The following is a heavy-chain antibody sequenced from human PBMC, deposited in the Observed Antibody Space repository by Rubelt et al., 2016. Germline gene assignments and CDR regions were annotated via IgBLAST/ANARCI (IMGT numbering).Heavy chain of an antibody. CDR3: LSSLADFDY. D-gene: IGHD2/OR15-2a*01. J-gene: IGHJ4*02. Sequence: PGGSLRLSCIASGFTFNSYRMNWVRQAPGKGLEWVSTIYDGGSPLYYADSVKGRFTISRDNSKKTLFLQMNSLRAEDTAVYYCLSSLADFDYWGQGTLVTVSS. V-gene: IGHV3-48*01. CDR2: IYDGGSPL. CDR1: GFTFNSYR.